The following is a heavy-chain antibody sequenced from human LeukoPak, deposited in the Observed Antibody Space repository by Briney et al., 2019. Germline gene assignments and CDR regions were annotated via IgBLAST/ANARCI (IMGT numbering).Heavy chain of an antibody. CDR2: ISSSGSTI. V-gene: IGHV3-48*03. J-gene: IGHJ6*04. CDR1: GFTFSSFE. D-gene: IGHD3-10*02. Sequence: GGSLRLSCAASGFTFSSFEMKWVRQAPGKGLEWVSYISSSGSTIYYADSVKGRFTISRDNAKNSLYLQMNSLRAEDTAVYYCAELGITMIGGVWGKGTTVTISS. CDR3: AELGITMIGGV.